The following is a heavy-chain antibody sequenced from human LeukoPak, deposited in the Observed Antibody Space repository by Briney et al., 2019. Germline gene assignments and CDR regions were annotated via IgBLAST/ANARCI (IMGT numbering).Heavy chain of an antibody. CDR3: AREPESGSYKDY. D-gene: IGHD3-10*01. J-gene: IGHJ4*02. Sequence: PSETLSLTCTVSGGSISSYYWSWIRQPPGKGLEWIGYIYYSGSTNYNPSLKSRVTISVDTSKNQFSLKLSSVTAADTAVYYCAREPESGSYKDYWGQGTLVTVSS. CDR1: GGSISSYY. CDR2: IYYSGST. V-gene: IGHV4-59*01.